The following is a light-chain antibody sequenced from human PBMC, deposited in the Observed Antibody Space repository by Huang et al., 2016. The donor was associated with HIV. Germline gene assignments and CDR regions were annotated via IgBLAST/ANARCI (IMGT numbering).Light chain of an antibody. J-gene: IGKJ4*01. CDR1: QDITDA. V-gene: IGKV1D-13*01. CDR3: QQFKNYPLT. CDR2: DAS. Sequence: AIQLTQSPSFLSASVGDRVTITCRASQDITDALAWYQQKPGKPPKVLIYDASSLESGVPERFSGSGAGADFTLTISSLQPEDFATYYCQQFKNYPLTFGGGTKVEVK.